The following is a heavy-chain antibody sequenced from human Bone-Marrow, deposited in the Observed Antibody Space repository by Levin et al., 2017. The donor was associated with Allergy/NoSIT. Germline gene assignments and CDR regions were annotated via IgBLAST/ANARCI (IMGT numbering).Heavy chain of an antibody. CDR2: LSDSGSDT. V-gene: IGHV3-23*01. CDR1: GFTFNIEA. D-gene: IGHD3-22*01. CDR3: TKSADADYYSGQNS. Sequence: AASVKVSCVGRGFTFNIEAMNWVRQAPGRGLEWVSTLSDSGSDTYYADSVKGRFTISRDNSKNTLYLQMNSLRVEDTAIYFCTKSADADYYSGQNSWGQGTLVIVSS. J-gene: IGHJ4*02.